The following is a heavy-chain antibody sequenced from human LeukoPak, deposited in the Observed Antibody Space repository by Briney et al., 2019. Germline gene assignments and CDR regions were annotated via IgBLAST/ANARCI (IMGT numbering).Heavy chain of an antibody. CDR2: IYPGDSDT. CDR1: GYSFTSYW. CDR3: ATRGRDSSGYSSFDY. V-gene: IGHV5-51*04. D-gene: IGHD3-22*01. Sequence: GESLKISCKGSGYSFTSYWIGWVRQMPGKGLEWMGIIYPGDSDTRYSPSFQGQVTISADKPISTAYLQWSSLKASDTAMYYCATRGRDSSGYSSFDYWGQGTLVTVSS. J-gene: IGHJ4*02.